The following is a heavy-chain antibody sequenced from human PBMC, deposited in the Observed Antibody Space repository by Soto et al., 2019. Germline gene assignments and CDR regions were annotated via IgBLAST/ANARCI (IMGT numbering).Heavy chain of an antibody. CDR1: GGSISSGGYY. CDR2: ICYSGST. Sequence: QVQLQESGPGLVKPSQTLSLTCTVSGGSISSGGYYWSWIRQHPGKGLEWIGYICYSGSTYYNPSLQSRVTRSVDTSKNQFSLKLSSVTAADTAVYYCARGFPVGVVVFDYWGQGPLVTVSS. J-gene: IGHJ4*02. CDR3: ARGFPVGVVVFDY. V-gene: IGHV4-31*03. D-gene: IGHD2-15*01.